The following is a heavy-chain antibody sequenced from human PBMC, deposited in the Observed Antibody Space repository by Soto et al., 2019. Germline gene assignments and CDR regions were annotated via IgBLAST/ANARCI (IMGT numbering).Heavy chain of an antibody. D-gene: IGHD5-12*01. Sequence: GGSLRLSCAASGFTFSSYGMHWVRQAPGKGLEWVAVISYDGSNKYYADSVKGRFTISRDNSKNTLYLQMNNLRAEDTAVYYCAKDQSVATIKGNGMDVWGQGTTVTVYS. CDR1: GFTFSSYG. V-gene: IGHV3-30*18. CDR3: AKDQSVATIKGNGMDV. CDR2: ISYDGSNK. J-gene: IGHJ6*02.